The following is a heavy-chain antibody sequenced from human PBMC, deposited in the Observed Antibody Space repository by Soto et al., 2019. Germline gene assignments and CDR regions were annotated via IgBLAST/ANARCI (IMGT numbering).Heavy chain of an antibody. V-gene: IGHV3-23*01. CDR2: ISGSDGKT. Sequence: GGSLRLSCAASGFSFGSYALSWVRQAPGKGLEWVSTISGSDGKTFYADSVKGRFTISRDTSKNTLYLQMNSLRPEDTAVYFCAKDRGYEILDSWGQGTQVTVSS. CDR1: GFSFGSYA. J-gene: IGHJ4*02. D-gene: IGHD5-12*01. CDR3: AKDRGYEILDS.